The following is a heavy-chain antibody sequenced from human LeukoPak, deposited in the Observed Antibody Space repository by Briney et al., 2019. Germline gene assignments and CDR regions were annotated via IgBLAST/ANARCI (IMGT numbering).Heavy chain of an antibody. CDR1: GGSFSGYY. J-gene: IGHJ4*02. CDR2: INHSGST. V-gene: IGHV4-34*01. Sequence: PSETLSLTCAVYGGSFSGYYWSWIRQPPGKGLEWIGEINHSGSTNYNPSLKSRVTISVDTSKNQFSLKLSSVTAADTAVYYCATWEKNRWLRTLIDYWGQGTLVTVSS. CDR3: ATWEKNRWLRTLIDY. D-gene: IGHD5-24*01.